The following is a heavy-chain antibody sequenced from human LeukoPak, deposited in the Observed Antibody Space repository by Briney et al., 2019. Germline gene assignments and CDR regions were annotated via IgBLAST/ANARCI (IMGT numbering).Heavy chain of an antibody. Sequence: GGSLRLSCAASGFTFSSYDMHWVRQATGKGLEWGSAIGTAGATYYPGSVKGRFTISRENAKNSLYLQMNSLRAGDTAVYYCATADESGFDYWGQGPLVTVSS. CDR3: ATADESGFDY. V-gene: IGHV3-13*01. CDR1: GFTFSSYD. J-gene: IGHJ4*02. CDR2: IGTAGAT. D-gene: IGHD6-25*01.